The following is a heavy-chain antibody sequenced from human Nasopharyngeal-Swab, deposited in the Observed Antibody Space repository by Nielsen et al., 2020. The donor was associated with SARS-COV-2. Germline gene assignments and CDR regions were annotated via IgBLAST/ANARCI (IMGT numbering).Heavy chain of an antibody. Sequence: GGSLRLSCAASGFTFSNAWMSWVRQAPGKGLEWVGRIKSKTDGGTTDYAAPVKGRFTISRDDSKNTLYLQMNSLKTEDTAVYYYTTALNPLYYYDSSGYYSPGAEYFQHWGQGTLVTVSS. D-gene: IGHD3-22*01. CDR3: TTALNPLYYYDSSGYYSPGAEYFQH. J-gene: IGHJ1*01. V-gene: IGHV3-15*01. CDR2: IKSKTDGGTT. CDR1: GFTFSNAW.